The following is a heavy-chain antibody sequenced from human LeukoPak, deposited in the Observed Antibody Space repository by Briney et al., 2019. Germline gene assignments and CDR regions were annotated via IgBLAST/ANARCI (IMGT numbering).Heavy chain of an antibody. CDR1: GGSISSGTYY. CDR2: IYYSGST. J-gene: IGHJ4*02. CDR3: ARNASDSGTSYFDY. Sequence: PSETLSLTCTVSGGSISSGTYYWGWVRQPPGKGLEWIGSIYYSGSTSYNPSLKSRVTISVDTSKNQFSLKLDSVTAADTAVYYCARNASDSGTSYFDYRGQGTLVTVSS. D-gene: IGHD1-26*01. V-gene: IGHV4-39*01.